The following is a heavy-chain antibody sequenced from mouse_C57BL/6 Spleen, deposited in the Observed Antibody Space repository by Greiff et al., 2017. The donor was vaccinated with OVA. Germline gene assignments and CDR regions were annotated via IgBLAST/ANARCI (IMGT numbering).Heavy chain of an antibody. CDR2: IYPGSGNT. J-gene: IGHJ2*01. CDR3: EGGSSYFDY. Sequence: QVQLKESGAELVRPGASVKLSCKASGYTFTDYYINWVKQRPGQGLEWIARIYPGSGNTYYNEKFKGKATLTAEKSSSTAYMQLSSLTCEDSAVYFCEGGSSYFDYWGQGTTLTVSS. D-gene: IGHD1-1*02. V-gene: IGHV1-76*01. CDR1: GYTFTDYY.